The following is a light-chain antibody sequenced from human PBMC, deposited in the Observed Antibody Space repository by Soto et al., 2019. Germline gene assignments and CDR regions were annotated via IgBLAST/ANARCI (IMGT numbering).Light chain of an antibody. Sequence: DIQMTQSPSSLSASVGDRVTITCRASQGISNYLASYQQKPGKVPKLLIYAASTLQSGVPSRFSGSGSGTDFTLTISSLQPEDVATYYCQRYKSAPTFGPGTKVDIK. CDR2: AAS. V-gene: IGKV1-27*01. J-gene: IGKJ3*01. CDR1: QGISNY. CDR3: QRYKSAPT.